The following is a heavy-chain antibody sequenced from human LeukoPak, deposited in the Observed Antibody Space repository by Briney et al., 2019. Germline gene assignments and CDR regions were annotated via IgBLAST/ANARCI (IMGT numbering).Heavy chain of an antibody. V-gene: IGHV3-21*01. CDR3: ARGLYDFWSGYMAFDY. CDR1: GFTFSSYS. J-gene: IGHJ4*02. Sequence: GGSLRLSCAASGFTFSSYSMNWVRQAPGKGLEWVSSIGSSSSYIYYADSVKGRFTISRDNAKNSLYLQMNSLRAEDTAVYYCARGLYDFWSGYMAFDYWGQGTLVTVSS. CDR2: IGSSSSYI. D-gene: IGHD3-3*01.